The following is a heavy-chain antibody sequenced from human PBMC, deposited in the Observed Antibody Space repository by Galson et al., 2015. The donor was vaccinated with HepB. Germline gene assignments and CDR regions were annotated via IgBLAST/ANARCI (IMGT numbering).Heavy chain of an antibody. D-gene: IGHD6-25*01. V-gene: IGHV5-10-1*01. CDR3: TRHQRAAAGVYFHYGMDV. Sequence: QSGAEVKEPGGSLTISCEASGYTFTNYWIDWVRQLPGKGLEWMGRIDPSDSYTDYSPSFQGHVTISLDKSINTAYLHWGSLKASDSAMCYCTRHQRAAAGVYFHYGMDVWGQGTTVTVSS. CDR1: GYTFTNYW. J-gene: IGHJ6*02. CDR2: IDPSDSYT.